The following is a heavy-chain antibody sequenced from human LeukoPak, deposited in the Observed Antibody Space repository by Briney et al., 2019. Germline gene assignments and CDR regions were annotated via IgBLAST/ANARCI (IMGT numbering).Heavy chain of an antibody. Sequence: SETLSLTCTVSGGSISSYYWSWIRQPPGKGLEWIGYIYYSGSTNYNPSLKSRVTISVDTSKNQFSLKLSSVTAADTAVYYCARYTLGPSSGMDVWGQGTTVTVSS. CDR1: GGSISSYY. CDR3: ARYTLGPSSGMDV. V-gene: IGHV4-59*08. D-gene: IGHD3-16*01. CDR2: IYYSGST. J-gene: IGHJ6*02.